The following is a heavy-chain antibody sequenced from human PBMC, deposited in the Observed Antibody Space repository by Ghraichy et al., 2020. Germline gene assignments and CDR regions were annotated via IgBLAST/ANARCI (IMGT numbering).Heavy chain of an antibody. D-gene: IGHD4-17*01. V-gene: IGHV3-74*01. Sequence: GGSLRLSCAASGFTFSSYWMHWVRQAPEKGLVWVSRINSDGSSTTYADSVEGRFTISRDNAENTLYLQMNSLRAEDTAVYYCARGFYDYGLPDYWGQGTLVTVSS. J-gene: IGHJ4*02. CDR3: ARGFYDYGLPDY. CDR2: INSDGSST. CDR1: GFTFSSYW.